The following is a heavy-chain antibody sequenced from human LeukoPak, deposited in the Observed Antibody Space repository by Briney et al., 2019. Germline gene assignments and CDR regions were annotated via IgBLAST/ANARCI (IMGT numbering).Heavy chain of an antibody. CDR1: GYTFTSYD. D-gene: IGHD4-17*01. V-gene: IGHV1-8*01. CDR3: ARVRSAVTTLAKRKWFDP. Sequence: ASVKVSCKASGYTFTSYDINWVRQATGRGLEWMGWMNPNSGNTGYAQKFQGRVTMTRNTSISTAYMELSSLRSEDTAVYYCARVRSAVTTLAKRKWFDPWGQGTLVTVSS. CDR2: MNPNSGNT. J-gene: IGHJ5*02.